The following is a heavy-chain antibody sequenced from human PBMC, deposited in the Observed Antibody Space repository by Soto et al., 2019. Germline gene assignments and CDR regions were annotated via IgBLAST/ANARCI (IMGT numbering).Heavy chain of an antibody. J-gene: IGHJ4*02. CDR3: TTVRTL. Sequence: EVQLVESGGGLVKPGGSLRLSCAASGFTFSNAWMSWVRQAPGKGLEWVGRIKSKTDGATTDYAAPVKGRFTISRDDSKNTLYLQRNSLKTEDTAVYYCTTVRTLWGQGTLVTVSS. CDR2: IKSKTDGATT. D-gene: IGHD1-1*01. V-gene: IGHV3-15*01. CDR1: GFTFSNAW.